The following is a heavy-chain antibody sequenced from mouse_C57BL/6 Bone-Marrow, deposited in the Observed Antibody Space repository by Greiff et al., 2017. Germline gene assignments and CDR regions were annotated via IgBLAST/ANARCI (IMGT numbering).Heavy chain of an antibody. D-gene: IGHD1-1*01. CDR2: IDPSDSYT. CDR3: ARDYYGSSYWYFDV. J-gene: IGHJ1*03. Sequence: QVQLQQPGAELVKPGASVKLSCKASGYTFTSYWKQWVKQRPGQGLEWIGEIDPSDSYTNYNQKFKGKATLTVDTSSSTAYMQLSSLTSEDSAVYYCARDYYGSSYWYFDVWGTGTTVTVSS. V-gene: IGHV1-50*01. CDR1: GYTFTSYW.